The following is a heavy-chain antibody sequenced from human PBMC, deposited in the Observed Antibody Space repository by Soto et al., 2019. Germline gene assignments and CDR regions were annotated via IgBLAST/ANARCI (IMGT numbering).Heavy chain of an antibody. D-gene: IGHD6-13*01. J-gene: IGHJ6*02. CDR3: ARGDFSSSSYPYYYYGMDV. Sequence: SVKVSCKASGGTFSSYAISWVRQAPGQGLEWMGGIIPIFGTANCAQKFQGRVTITADESTSTAYMELSSLRSEDTAVYYCARGDFSSSSYPYYYYGMDVWGQGTTVTVSS. CDR1: GGTFSSYA. V-gene: IGHV1-69*13. CDR2: IIPIFGTA.